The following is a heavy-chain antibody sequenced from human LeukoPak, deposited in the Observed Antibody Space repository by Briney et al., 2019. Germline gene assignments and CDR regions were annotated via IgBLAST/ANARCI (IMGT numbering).Heavy chain of an antibody. CDR2: INHSGST. V-gene: IGHV4-34*01. Sequence: SETLSLTCAVYGGSFSGYYWSWIRQPPGKGLEWIGEINHSGSTNYNPSLKSRVTISVDTSKNQFSLKLSSVTAADTAVYYCARQTIFYYMDVWGKGTTVTISS. J-gene: IGHJ6*03. CDR1: GGSFSGYY. CDR3: ARQTIFYYMDV. D-gene: IGHD1-14*01.